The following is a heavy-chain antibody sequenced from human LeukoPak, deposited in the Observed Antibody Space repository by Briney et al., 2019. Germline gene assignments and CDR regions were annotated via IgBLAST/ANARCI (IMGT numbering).Heavy chain of an antibody. D-gene: IGHD6-13*01. J-gene: IGHJ4*02. CDR3: ARSSSWPQDYDY. CDR1: GGSISSSSYY. Sequence: SETLSLTCTVSGGSISSSSYYWGWIRQPPGKGLEWIGSIYYSGSTYYNPSLKSRVTISVDTSKDQFSLKLSSVTAADTAVYYCARSSSWPQDYDYWGQGTLVTVSS. CDR2: IYYSGST. V-gene: IGHV4-39*01.